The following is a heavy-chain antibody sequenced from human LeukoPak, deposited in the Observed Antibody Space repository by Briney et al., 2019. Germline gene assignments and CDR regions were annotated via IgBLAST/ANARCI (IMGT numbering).Heavy chain of an antibody. CDR2: IYYSGST. CDR3: AREKISSTAGTSFDS. Sequence: PSETLSLTCTVSGGSISSYYWSWIRQPPGKGLEWIGYIYYSGSTNYNPSLKSRVTISVDMSKNQFSLKLSSVTAADTAVYYCAREKISSTAGTSFDSWGQGTLVTVSS. D-gene: IGHD6-13*01. J-gene: IGHJ4*02. V-gene: IGHV4-59*01. CDR1: GGSISSYY.